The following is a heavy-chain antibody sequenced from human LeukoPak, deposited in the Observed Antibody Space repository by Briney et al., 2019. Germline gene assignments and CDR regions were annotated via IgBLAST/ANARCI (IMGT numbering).Heavy chain of an antibody. D-gene: IGHD5-12*01. V-gene: IGHV3-72*01. CDR1: GFTFSDHY. CDR2: TRKKANSYTR. CDR3: ARVEGGYYFDY. J-gene: IGHJ4*02. Sequence: GGSLRLSCATSGFTFSDHYMDWVRQAPGKGLEWFSRTRKKANSYTREYEASVKGRFTISRDDSKCSLYLQMNRLKTEDTAVYYCARVEGGYYFDYWGQGTLVTVSS.